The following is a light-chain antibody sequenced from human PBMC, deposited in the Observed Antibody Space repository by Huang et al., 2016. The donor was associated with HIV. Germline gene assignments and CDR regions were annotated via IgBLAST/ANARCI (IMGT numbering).Light chain of an antibody. J-gene: IGKJ3*01. Sequence: EIVLTQSPATLSLSPGERATLSCRASQRINNYLAWYQQKPGQAPRLLIYDASNRAPGIPARFSGSWSGTDFSLTISSLEPEDFAVYYCQLRSNWLFTFGPGTKVDI. CDR1: QRINNY. CDR3: QLRSNWLFT. CDR2: DAS. V-gene: IGKV3-11*01.